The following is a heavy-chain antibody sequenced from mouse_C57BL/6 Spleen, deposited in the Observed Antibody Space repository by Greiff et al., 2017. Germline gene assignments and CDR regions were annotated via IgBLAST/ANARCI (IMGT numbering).Heavy chain of an antibody. CDR2: IYPGDGDT. J-gene: IGHJ4*01. Sequence: VKLQESGPELVKPGASVKISCKASGYAFSSSWMNWVKQRPGKGLEWIGRIYPGDGDTNYNGKFKGKATLTADKSYSTAYMQLSSLTAEDSAVYFCARFPFRAMDYWGQGTSVTVSS. V-gene: IGHV1-82*01. CDR1: GYAFSSSW. CDR3: ARFPFRAMDY.